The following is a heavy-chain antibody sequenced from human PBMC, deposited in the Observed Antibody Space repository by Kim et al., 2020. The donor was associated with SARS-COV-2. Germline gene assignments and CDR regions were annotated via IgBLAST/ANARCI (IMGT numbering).Heavy chain of an antibody. CDR1: GGSINSGSYY. V-gene: IGHV4-30-4*01. CDR2: IYYTGNT. CDR3: AKTGDSALADAFDI. J-gene: IGHJ3*02. D-gene: IGHD5-18*01. Sequence: SETLSLTCTVSGGSINSGSYYWSWIRQHPGKGLEWIAYIYYTGNTFYNPSLKSRVSLSVDTSKNHFSLKLSSVTAADTAVYYCAKTGDSALADAFDIWGQGTMVTVSS.